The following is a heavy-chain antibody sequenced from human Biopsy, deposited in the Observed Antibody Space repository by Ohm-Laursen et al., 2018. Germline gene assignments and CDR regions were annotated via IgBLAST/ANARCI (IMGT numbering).Heavy chain of an antibody. D-gene: IGHD1-26*01. Sequence: SVKVSCKVSGGTFTNYAISWVRQAPGQVLEWMGGIIPIFGTANYAQKFQGRVTITADESTSTAYMELSSLRSDDTAVYYCARDALGGGSYRFFYWGQGSLVTVSS. CDR3: ARDALGGGSYRFFY. CDR2: IIPIFGTA. J-gene: IGHJ4*02. V-gene: IGHV1-69*13. CDR1: GGTFTNYA.